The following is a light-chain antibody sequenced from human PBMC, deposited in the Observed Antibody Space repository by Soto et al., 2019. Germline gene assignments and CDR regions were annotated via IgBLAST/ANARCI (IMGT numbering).Light chain of an antibody. CDR3: SSYTSSSAFV. CDR1: SSDVGGYNY. J-gene: IGLJ1*01. Sequence: QSALTQPASVSGSPGQSITISCTGTSSDVGGYNYVSWYQQHPGKAPKLMIYDVSNRPSGVSNRFSGSKSGNTASLTISGLQADDEADYCWSSYTSSSAFVFGTGTKVTVL. CDR2: DVS. V-gene: IGLV2-14*01.